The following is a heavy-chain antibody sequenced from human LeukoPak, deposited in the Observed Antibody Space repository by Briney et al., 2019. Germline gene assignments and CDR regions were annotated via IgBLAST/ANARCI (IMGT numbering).Heavy chain of an antibody. CDR2: IYYSGST. D-gene: IGHD2-21*02. V-gene: IGHV4-39*07. Sequence: PSETLSLTCTVSGGSISSSSYYWGWIRQPPGKGLEWIGSIYYSGSTYYNPSLKSRVTISVDTSKNQFSRKLSSVTAADTAVYYCARKVGHIVVVTATRVRWYFDLWGRGTLVTVSS. CDR3: ARKVGHIVVVTATRVRWYFDL. CDR1: GGSISSSSYY. J-gene: IGHJ2*01.